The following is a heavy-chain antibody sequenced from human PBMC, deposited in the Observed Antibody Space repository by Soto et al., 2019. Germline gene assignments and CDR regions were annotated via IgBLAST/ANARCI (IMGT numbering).Heavy chain of an antibody. CDR3: AKDEGNYLDF. J-gene: IGHJ5*01. Sequence: ASVKVSCKASHYTFTTYTITWVGQAPGQGLEWVGWIGPNSGNTNFAQKFQGRLSLTIDTYTSTAYMETRSLRSDDTAVYYCAKDEGNYLDFWGHGTLATVSS. V-gene: IGHV1-18*04. CDR1: HYTFTTYT. CDR2: IGPNSGNT. D-gene: IGHD3-3*01.